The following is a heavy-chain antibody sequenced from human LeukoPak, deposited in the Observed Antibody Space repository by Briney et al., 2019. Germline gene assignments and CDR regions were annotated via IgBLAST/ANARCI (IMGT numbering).Heavy chain of an antibody. V-gene: IGHV3-23*01. CDR2: ISGSGSTT. D-gene: IGHD6-13*01. CDR1: GFTFSSYA. CDR3: ARNPRRAAAATLTY. J-gene: IGHJ4*02. Sequence: GGSLRLSCAASGFTFSSYAMSWVRQAPGKGLEWVSTISGSGSTTYFADSVKGRFTISRDNSKNTLYLQMSSLRAEDTAVYYCARNPRRAAAATLTYWGQGTLVTVSS.